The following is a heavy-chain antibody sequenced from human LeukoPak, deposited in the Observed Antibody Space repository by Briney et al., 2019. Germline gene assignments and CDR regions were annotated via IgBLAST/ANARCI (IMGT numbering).Heavy chain of an antibody. J-gene: IGHJ4*02. V-gene: IGHV5-51*01. CDR1: GYSFTTNW. CDR3: ATRRDAYPIDY. D-gene: IGHD5-24*01. CDR2: IYPADSDA. Sequence: GESLQISCRGSGYSFTTNWIGWVRQLPGKGLEWVGIIYPADSDARYSPSFRGHVTISADKSISTAYLQWSSLKASDTALYFCATRRDAYPIDYWGQGTLITVSS.